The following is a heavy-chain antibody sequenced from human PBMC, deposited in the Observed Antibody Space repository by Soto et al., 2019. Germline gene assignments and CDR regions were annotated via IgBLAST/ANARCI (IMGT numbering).Heavy chain of an antibody. D-gene: IGHD2-2*02. J-gene: IGHJ4*02. Sequence: QVQRQESGPGLVKPSQTLSLTCTVSGGSISSAAYYWSWIRQHPGKGLEWIGYISHSGSTYYNPSLKSRVIISVDTSKNQFALSLPSVTAADTAVYYCSREYTYGSNFFDCWGQGALVTVSS. CDR2: ISHSGST. CDR3: SREYTYGSNFFDC. CDR1: GGSISSAAYY. V-gene: IGHV4-31*03.